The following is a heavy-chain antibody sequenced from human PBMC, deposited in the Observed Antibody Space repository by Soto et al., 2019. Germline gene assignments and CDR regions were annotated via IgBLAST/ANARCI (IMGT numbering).Heavy chain of an antibody. CDR3: ARSVGPRTQPSDADSDVVPGGWFDP. CDR1: GFSFSSYW. D-gene: IGHD5-18*01. CDR2: IKQEGGDK. J-gene: IGHJ5*02. Sequence: HPGGSLRLSCVASGFSFSSYWMSWVRQAPGMGLEWVASIKQEGGDKFYVDSVKGRFTISRDNAKSSLYLQMNSLRAEDTAVYYCARSVGPRTQPSDADSDVVPGGWFDPWGQGTLVTVSS. V-gene: IGHV3-7*01.